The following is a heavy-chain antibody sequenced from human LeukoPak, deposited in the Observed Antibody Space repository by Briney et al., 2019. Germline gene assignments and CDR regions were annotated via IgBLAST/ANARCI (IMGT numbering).Heavy chain of an antibody. J-gene: IGHJ4*02. CDR2: MNPNSGNT. Sequence: ASVKVSCKASGYTFTSYDINWVRQATGQGLEWMGWMNPNSGNTGYAQKFQGRATMTRNTSISTAYMELSSLRSEDTAVYYCARVYDSSGYFPRAFDYWGQGTLVTVSS. CDR1: GYTFTSYD. D-gene: IGHD3-22*01. CDR3: ARVYDSSGYFPRAFDY. V-gene: IGHV1-8*01.